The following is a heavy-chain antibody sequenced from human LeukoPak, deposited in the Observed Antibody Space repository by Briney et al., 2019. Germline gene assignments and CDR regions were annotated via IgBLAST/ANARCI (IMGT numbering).Heavy chain of an antibody. CDR2: IFHSGNT. Sequence: SQTLPLTCTVSGGSISSGDYYWNWIRQTPEKGLEWVGYIFHSGNTYYNPSLKSRVTISVDTSKNQFSLKLSSVTAADTAVYYCARRDYDYVWGSYREDYWGQGTLVTVSS. V-gene: IGHV4-30-2*01. D-gene: IGHD3-16*02. CDR3: ARRDYDYVWGSYREDY. CDR1: GGSISSGDYY. J-gene: IGHJ4*02.